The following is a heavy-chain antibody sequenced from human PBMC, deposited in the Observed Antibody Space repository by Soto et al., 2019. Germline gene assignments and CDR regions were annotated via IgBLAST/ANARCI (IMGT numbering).Heavy chain of an antibody. CDR2: IIPIFGTA. J-gene: IGHJ6*02. CDR3: ARAHCSSTSCYYYYGMDV. CDR1: GGTFSSYA. Sequence: WASVKVSCKASGGTFSSYAISWVRQAPGQGLEWMGGIIPIFGTANYAQKFQGRVTITADESTSTAYMELSSLRSEDTAVYYCARAHCSSTSCYYYYGMDVWGQGTTVTVSS. V-gene: IGHV1-69*13. D-gene: IGHD2-2*01.